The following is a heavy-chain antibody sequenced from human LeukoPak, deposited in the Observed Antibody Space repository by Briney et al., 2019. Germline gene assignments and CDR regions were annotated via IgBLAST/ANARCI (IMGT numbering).Heavy chain of an antibody. CDR1: GVSITSSNW. CDR3: VKRGNVANFDS. D-gene: IGHD5-12*01. Sequence: PSETLSLTCTVSGVSITSSNWWSWVRQPPGKGLEWIGEIYHSGSTNYQASLKSRVTMSVDKSKDQFSLKLSSVTAADTAVYYCVKRGNVANFDSWGQGILVTVSS. V-gene: IGHV4-4*02. J-gene: IGHJ4*02. CDR2: IYHSGST.